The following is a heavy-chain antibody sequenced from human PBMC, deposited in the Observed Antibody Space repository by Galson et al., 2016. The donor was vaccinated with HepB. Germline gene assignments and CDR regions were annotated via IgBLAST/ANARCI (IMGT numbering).Heavy chain of an antibody. CDR3: AKGTDPYGDYSWFDP. V-gene: IGHV3-33*06. CDR1: GFTFSSYG. Sequence: SLRLSCAASGFTFSSYGMHWVRQAPGKGLEWVAVIWYDGSNKYYADPVKGRFTISRDNSKNTLYLQMNSLRAEDTAVYSCAKGTDPYGDYSWFDPWGQGTLVTVSS. J-gene: IGHJ5*02. D-gene: IGHD4-17*01. CDR2: IWYDGSNK.